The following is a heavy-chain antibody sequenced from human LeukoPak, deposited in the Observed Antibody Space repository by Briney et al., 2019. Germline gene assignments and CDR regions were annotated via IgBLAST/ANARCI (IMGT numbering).Heavy chain of an antibody. CDR2: IDKKDKGYATAT. V-gene: IGHV3-73*01. CDR1: GFTFSGSA. D-gene: IGHD1-26*01. CDR3: TRDSGTYNWFDP. J-gene: IGHJ5*02. Sequence: GGSLRLSCAASGFTFSGSAIHWVRQSSGKGLVWVGQIDKKDKGYATATAYAASVKGRFTISRDDSINTAYLQMKSLKTEDTALYYCTRDSGTYNWFDPWGQGTLVTVSS.